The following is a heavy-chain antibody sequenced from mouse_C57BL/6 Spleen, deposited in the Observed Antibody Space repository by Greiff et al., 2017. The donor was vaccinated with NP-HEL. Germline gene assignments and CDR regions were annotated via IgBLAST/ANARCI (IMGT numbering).Heavy chain of an antibody. J-gene: IGHJ2*01. CDR1: GYTFTSYW. Sequence: VKLQQPGAELVKPGASVKLSCKASGYTFTSYWMQWVKQRPGQGLEWIGEIDPSDSYTNYNQKFKGKATLTVDTSSSTAYMQLSSLTSEDSAVYYCARGQETGRDFDYWGQGTTLTVSA. D-gene: IGHD4-1*01. CDR3: ARGQETGRDFDY. V-gene: IGHV1-50*01. CDR2: IDPSDSYT.